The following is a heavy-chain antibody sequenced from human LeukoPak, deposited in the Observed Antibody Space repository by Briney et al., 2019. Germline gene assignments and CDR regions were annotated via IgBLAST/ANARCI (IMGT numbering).Heavy chain of an antibody. CDR3: ARRDSPFDL. J-gene: IGHJ2*01. Sequence: PSETLSLTCTVYGGSISSYYWSWIRQPPGKGLEWIGYIYYSGSTNYNPSLKSRVTISVDTSKKQFSLKVRSVTAADTAVYYCARRDSPFDLWGRGTLVTVS. CDR1: GGSISSYY. V-gene: IGHV4-59*01. D-gene: IGHD3-22*01. CDR2: IYYSGST.